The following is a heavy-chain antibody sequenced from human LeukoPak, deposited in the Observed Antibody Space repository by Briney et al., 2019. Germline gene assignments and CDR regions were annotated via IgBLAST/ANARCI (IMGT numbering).Heavy chain of an antibody. V-gene: IGHV3-23*01. CDR1: GFTFSSYA. Sequence: GGPLRLSCAASGFTFSSYAMSWVRQAPGKGLEWVSAISGSGGSTYYADSVKGRFTISRDNSKNTLYLQMNRLRAEDTAVYYCANEIRDALFDYWGQGTLVTVSS. CDR2: ISGSGGST. CDR3: ANEIRDALFDY. J-gene: IGHJ4*02.